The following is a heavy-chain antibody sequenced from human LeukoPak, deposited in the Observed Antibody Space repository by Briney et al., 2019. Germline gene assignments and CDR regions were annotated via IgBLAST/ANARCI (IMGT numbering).Heavy chain of an antibody. CDR1: GYSFSNYW. J-gene: IGHJ4*02. CDR2: VYPYDSDV. Sequence: RESLKISCQGSGYSFSNYWIGWVRQLPGKGLEWMGVVYPYDSDVRYSPAFEGQVTISADKSISTAYLHWGSLKASDTAMYFCAKQGGLDWGQGTLVTVSS. CDR3: AKQGGLD. V-gene: IGHV5-51*01. D-gene: IGHD2-15*01.